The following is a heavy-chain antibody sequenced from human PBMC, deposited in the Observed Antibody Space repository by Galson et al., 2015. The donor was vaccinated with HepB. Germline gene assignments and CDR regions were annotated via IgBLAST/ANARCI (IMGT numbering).Heavy chain of an antibody. CDR2: ISGHRNTI. D-gene: IGHD5-24*01. J-gene: IGHJ5*02. Sequence: SLRLSCAASGFSISGYSMNWVRQAPGKGLEWLSYISGHRNTIYYTDAVKGRFTISRDNAKNSLFLQMNSLRVEDTAVYYCAREGVMGWLQKSLGNLDPWGQGTLVTVSS. CDR1: GFSISGYS. V-gene: IGHV3-48*04. CDR3: AREGVMGWLQKSLGNLDP.